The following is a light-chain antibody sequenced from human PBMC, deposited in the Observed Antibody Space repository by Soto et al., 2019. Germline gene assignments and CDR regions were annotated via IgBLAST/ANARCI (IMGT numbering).Light chain of an antibody. CDR2: AAS. CDR3: QKYNSAPPLT. CDR1: QGIGNY. V-gene: IGKV1-27*01. J-gene: IGKJ4*01. Sequence: DIQMTQSPSSLSASVGDRDTITCRASQGIGNYLAWYQQKPGKVPKLLIYAASTLQSGVPSRFSGSGSGTDFTLTISSLQPEDVATYYCQKYNSAPPLTFGGGTKVEIK.